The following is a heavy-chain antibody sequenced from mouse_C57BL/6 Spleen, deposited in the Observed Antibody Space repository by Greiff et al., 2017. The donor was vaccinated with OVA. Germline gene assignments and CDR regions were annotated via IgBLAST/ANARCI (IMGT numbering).Heavy chain of an antibody. J-gene: IGHJ3*01. CDR2: INPSNGGT. D-gene: IGHD2-4*01. V-gene: IGHV1-53*01. CDR3: ALGTYDYDGFAY. Sequence: VQLQQSGTELVKPGASVKLSCKASGYTFTSYWMHWVKQRPGQGLEWIGNINPSNGGTNYNEKFKSKATLTVDKSSSTAYMQLSSLTSEDSAVYYCALGTYDYDGFAYWGQGTLVTVSA. CDR1: GYTFTSYW.